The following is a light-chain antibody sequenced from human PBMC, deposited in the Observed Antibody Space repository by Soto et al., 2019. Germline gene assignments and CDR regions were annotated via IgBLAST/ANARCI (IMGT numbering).Light chain of an antibody. CDR3: QQYVSQPIT. CDR1: QSVSSR. CDR2: GAS. Sequence: EVVLTQSPGTLSLSPGERATPSCRASQSVSSRLAWYQHKSGQAPRLLISGASSRATGIPDRFSGSGSGTDFTLIISRLEPEDFALYYCQQYVSQPITFGQGTRLEIK. J-gene: IGKJ5*01. V-gene: IGKV3-20*01.